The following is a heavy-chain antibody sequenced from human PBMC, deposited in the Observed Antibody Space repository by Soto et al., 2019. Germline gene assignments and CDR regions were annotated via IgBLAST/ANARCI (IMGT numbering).Heavy chain of an antibody. D-gene: IGHD3-3*01. Sequence: ASVKVSCKASGYTFTSYGISWVRQAPGQGLEWMGWISAYNGNTNYAQKLQGRVTMTTDTSTSTAYMELRSLRSDDTAVYYCARDLGYYDFWSGYYDYYYGMDVWAQRTTVTVSS. CDR2: ISAYNGNT. CDR3: ARDLGYYDFWSGYYDYYYGMDV. V-gene: IGHV1-18*01. J-gene: IGHJ6*02. CDR1: GYTFTSYG.